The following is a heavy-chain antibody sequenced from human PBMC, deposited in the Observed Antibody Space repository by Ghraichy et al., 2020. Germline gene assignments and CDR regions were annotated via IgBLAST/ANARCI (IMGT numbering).Heavy chain of an antibody. Sequence: SETLSLTCTVSGYSINNYYWSWVRQPPGKGLEWIGHIRYTGTTNYNPSLKNRVTISIDTSKNQFSLKLTSVTAADTALYYCARDLGGYSGYEHYHYGMDVWGQGTTVTVSS. CDR1: GYSINNYY. V-gene: IGHV4-59*01. CDR3: ARDLGGYSGYEHYHYGMDV. J-gene: IGHJ6*02. CDR2: IRYTGTT. D-gene: IGHD5-12*01.